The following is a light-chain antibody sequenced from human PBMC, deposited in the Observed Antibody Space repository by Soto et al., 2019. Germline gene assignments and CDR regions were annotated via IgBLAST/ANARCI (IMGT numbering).Light chain of an antibody. Sequence: DIQMTQSPSTLSASVGDRVTITCRASQSISSWLAWYQQKPGKAPKLLIYKGSSLESGVPSRFSVSGSGTEFTLTISSRQPDDFATYYCQQYNSYLWYTFGQGTKLEIK. CDR2: KGS. V-gene: IGKV1-5*03. J-gene: IGKJ2*01. CDR1: QSISSW. CDR3: QQYNSYLWYT.